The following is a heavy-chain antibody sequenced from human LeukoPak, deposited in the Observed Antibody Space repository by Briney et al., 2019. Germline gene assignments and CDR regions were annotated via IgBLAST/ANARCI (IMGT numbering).Heavy chain of an antibody. Sequence: PSETLSLTCTVSGGSISSYYWSWIRQPPGKGLEWIGYIYYSGSTNYNPSLKSRVTISVDTSKNQFSLKLSSVTAADTAVYYCARLPLLSYPFDYWGQGTLVTVSS. CDR1: GGSISSYY. CDR3: ARLPLLSYPFDY. V-gene: IGHV4-59*08. D-gene: IGHD5-18*01. J-gene: IGHJ4*02. CDR2: IYYSGST.